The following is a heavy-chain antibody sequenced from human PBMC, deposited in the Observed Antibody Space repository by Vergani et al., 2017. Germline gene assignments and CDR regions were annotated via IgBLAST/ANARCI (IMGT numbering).Heavy chain of an antibody. CDR2: IYWNDDK. CDR1: GFSLSTSGVG. V-gene: IGHV2-5*01. J-gene: IGHJ4*02. D-gene: IGHD3-3*01. Sequence: QITLKESGPTLVKPTQTLTLTCTFSGFSLSTSGVGVGWIRQPPGKALEWLALIYWNDDKRYSPSLKSRLTITKATSKNQVVLTMTNMDPVDTATYYCARDSYDFWSGHSLDYWGQGTLVTVSS. CDR3: ARDSYDFWSGHSLDY.